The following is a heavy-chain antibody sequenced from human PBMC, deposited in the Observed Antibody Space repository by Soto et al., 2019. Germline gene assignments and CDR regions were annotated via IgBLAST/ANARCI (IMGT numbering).Heavy chain of an antibody. CDR3: AHSRSFYDYVWGSYRSYFDY. V-gene: IGHV2-5*01. D-gene: IGHD3-16*02. J-gene: IGHJ4*02. CDR1: GFSLSTIGVG. Sequence: SGPTLVNPTQTLTLTCTFSGFSLSTIGVGVGWIRQPPGKSLECLALIYWNDDKRYSPSLKSRLTITKDTSKNQVVLTLTNMDPVDTATYYCAHSRSFYDYVWGSYRSYFDYWGQGTLVTVSS. CDR2: IYWNDDK.